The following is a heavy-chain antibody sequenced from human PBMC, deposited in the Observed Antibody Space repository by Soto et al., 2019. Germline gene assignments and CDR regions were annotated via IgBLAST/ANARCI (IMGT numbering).Heavy chain of an antibody. Sequence: LRLSCAASGFTFSSYSMNWVRQAPGKGLEWVSSISSSSSYIYYADSVKGRFTISRDNAKNSLYLQMNSLRAEDTAVYYCARDTYYGSGSYYYGMDVWGQGXTVTVYS. V-gene: IGHV3-21*01. CDR1: GFTFSSYS. J-gene: IGHJ6*02. CDR2: ISSSSSYI. D-gene: IGHD3-10*01. CDR3: ARDTYYGSGSYYYGMDV.